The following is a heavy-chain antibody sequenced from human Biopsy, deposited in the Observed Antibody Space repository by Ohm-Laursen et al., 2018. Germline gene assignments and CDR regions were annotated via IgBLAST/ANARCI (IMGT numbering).Heavy chain of an antibody. CDR3: AKDLGLNYSDRLLFYYGMDV. Sequence: SLRLSCSCSGFTFEDYAMHWVWQVPGTGLGRVSGISWSSAHIDYADSVKGRFTISRDNAKKSLYLQMNSLRTEDTALYYCAKDLGLNYSDRLLFYYGMDVWGRGTTVTVSS. D-gene: IGHD4-17*01. V-gene: IGHV3-9*01. CDR1: GFTFEDYA. CDR2: ISWSSAHI. J-gene: IGHJ6*02.